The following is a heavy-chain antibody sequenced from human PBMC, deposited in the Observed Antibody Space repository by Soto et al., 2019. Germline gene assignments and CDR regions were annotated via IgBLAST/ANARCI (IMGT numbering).Heavy chain of an antibody. D-gene: IGHD2-2*01. V-gene: IGHV3-30*01. CDR3: ARDPFWVPDMKYYYYGMDV. CDR2: ISYDGSNK. J-gene: IGHJ6*02. CDR1: GFSLSDHC. Sequence: PGGSLRLSCAASGFSLSDHCLHWVRQAPGKGLVWVAVISYDGSNKYYADSVKGRFTISRDNSKNTLYLQMNSLRAEDTAVYYCARDPFWVPDMKYYYYGMDVWGQGTTVTVSS.